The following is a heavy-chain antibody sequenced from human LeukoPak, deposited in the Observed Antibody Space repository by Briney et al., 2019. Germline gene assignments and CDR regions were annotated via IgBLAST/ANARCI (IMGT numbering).Heavy chain of an antibody. CDR3: AREGLGAVPAAISSYYYYYGMDV. J-gene: IGHJ6*02. D-gene: IGHD2-2*01. V-gene: IGHV3-66*01. CDR1: GFTVSSNY. CDR2: IYSGGST. Sequence: GGSLRLSCAASGFTVSSNYMSWVRQAPGKGLEWVSVIYSGGSTYYADSVKGRFTISRDNSKNTLYLQMNSLRAEDTAVYYCAREGLGAVPAAISSYYYYYGMDVWGQGTTVTVSS.